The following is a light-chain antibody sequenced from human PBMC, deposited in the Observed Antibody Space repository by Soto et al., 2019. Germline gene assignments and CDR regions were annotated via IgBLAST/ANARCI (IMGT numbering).Light chain of an antibody. V-gene: IGKV1-39*01. J-gene: IGKJ4*01. CDR2: AAS. Sequence: DIQMTQSPSALSASVGDRVTITCRASQSITNYLNWYQHKPGQAPNLLIYAASTLQAGVPSRFRGSGSGTDFTLTISSLEPEDFAVYYCQQRSDWPLTFGGGTKVDIK. CDR3: QQRSDWPLT. CDR1: QSITNY.